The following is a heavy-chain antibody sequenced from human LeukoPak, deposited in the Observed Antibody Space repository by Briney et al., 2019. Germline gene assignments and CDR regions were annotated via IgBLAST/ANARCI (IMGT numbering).Heavy chain of an antibody. CDR3: AKTNCSGGSCPPGYFDY. D-gene: IGHD2-15*01. CDR1: GFTFSSYG. J-gene: IGHJ4*02. CDR2: IWYDGSNK. V-gene: IGHV3-33*06. Sequence: GGSLRLSCAASGFTFSSYGMHWVRQAPGKGLEWVAVIWYDGSNKYYADSVKGRFTISRDNSKNTLYLQMNSLRAEDTAVYYCAKTNCSGGSCPPGYFDYWGQGTLVTVSS.